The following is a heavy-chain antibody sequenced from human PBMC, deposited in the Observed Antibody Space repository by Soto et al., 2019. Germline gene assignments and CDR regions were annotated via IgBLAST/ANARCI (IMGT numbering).Heavy chain of an antibody. CDR3: APSLYDYVWGTNWFDP. CDR2: IYWDDDK. Sequence: QMTLKECGPTLVKPTQTLTLTCTFSGFSLSTSGVGVGWIRQPPGKALEWLALIYWDDDKRYSPSLKSRLTINKDTSKNQVVLTMTNMDPVDTATYYCAPSLYDYVWGTNWFDPWGQGTLVTVSS. CDR1: GFSLSTSGVG. V-gene: IGHV2-5*02. J-gene: IGHJ5*02. D-gene: IGHD3-16*01.